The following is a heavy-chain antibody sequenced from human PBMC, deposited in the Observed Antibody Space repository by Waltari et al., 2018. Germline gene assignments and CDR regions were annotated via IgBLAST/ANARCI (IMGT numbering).Heavy chain of an antibody. Sequence: QVQLQESGPGLVKPSETLSLTCAVSGYSISSGYYWGWIRQPPGKGLEWIGSIYHSGSTYYNPSLKSRVTISVDTSKNQFSLKLSSVTAADTAVYYCARDTYDYVWGSYRTPNYFDYWGQGTLVTVSS. CDR3: ARDTYDYVWGSYRTPNYFDY. CDR2: IYHSGST. D-gene: IGHD3-16*02. J-gene: IGHJ4*02. V-gene: IGHV4-38-2*02. CDR1: GYSISSGYY.